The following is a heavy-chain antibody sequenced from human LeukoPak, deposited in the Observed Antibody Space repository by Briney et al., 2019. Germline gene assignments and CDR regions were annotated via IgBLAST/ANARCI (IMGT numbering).Heavy chain of an antibody. CDR2: IIPIFGTA. CDR1: GGTFSSYA. D-gene: IGHD2-2*01. Sequence: ASVKVSCKASGGTFSSYAISWVRQAPGQGLEWMGGIIPIFGTANYAQKFQGRVTITADESTSTAYMELSSLRSEDTAVYYCARYIVVVAAASPSEAGDYYYYMDVWGKGTTVTVSS. CDR3: ARYIVVVAAASPSEAGDYYYYMDV. J-gene: IGHJ6*03. V-gene: IGHV1-69*13.